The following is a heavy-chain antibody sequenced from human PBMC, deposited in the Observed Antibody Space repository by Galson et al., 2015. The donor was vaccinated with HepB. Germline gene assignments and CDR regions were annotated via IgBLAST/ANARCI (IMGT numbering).Heavy chain of an antibody. CDR3: ARDSGSGRNWFDP. V-gene: IGHV3-48*02. D-gene: IGHD1-1*01. CDR2: ISISSSSI. CDR1: GFTFSNAW. J-gene: IGHJ5*02. Sequence: SLRLSCAASGFTFSNAWMTWVRQAPGKGLEWVSYISISSSSIYYADSVKGRFTISRDNAKNSLYLQMNSLRDEDTAVYYCARDSGSGRNWFDPWGQGTLVTVSS.